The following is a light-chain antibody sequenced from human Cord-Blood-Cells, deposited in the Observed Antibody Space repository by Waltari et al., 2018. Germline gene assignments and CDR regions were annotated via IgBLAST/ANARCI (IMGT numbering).Light chain of an antibody. J-gene: IGLJ1*01. V-gene: IGLV2-11*01. CDR2: DVS. Sequence: QSALTQPRSVSGSPGQSVTISCTGTSSDVGGYNYVSWYQQHPGKAPKLVMFDVSKRPSGVPDRVSGSKSGNTASLTISGLQAEDEADYDCCSYAGSYSYVFGTGTKVTVL. CDR1: SSDVGGYNY. CDR3: CSYAGSYSYV.